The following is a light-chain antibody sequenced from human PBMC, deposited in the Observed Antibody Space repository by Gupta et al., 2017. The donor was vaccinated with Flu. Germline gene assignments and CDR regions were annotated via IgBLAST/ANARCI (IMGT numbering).Light chain of an antibody. CDR1: SGHSSYA. Sequence: QLVLTQSPSASASLGASVRLTCTLSSGHSSYAIAWHQQQPEKGPRYLMKLNSDGSHSKGDGIPDRFSGSSSGAERYLTISSLQSEDESYYYSQTWGTGRVFGGGTKLTVL. V-gene: IGLV4-69*01. CDR2: LNSDGSH. CDR3: QTWGTGRV. J-gene: IGLJ3*02.